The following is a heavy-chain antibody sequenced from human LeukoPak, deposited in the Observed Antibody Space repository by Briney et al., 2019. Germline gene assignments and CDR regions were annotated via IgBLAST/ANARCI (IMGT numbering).Heavy chain of an antibody. Sequence: GASVRVSCKTSGYTFTTYNIAWVRQAPGQGLEWVGWVSTYNGNTDYAQTVQGRVAMTTDTSTNTAYMDPRSLRPDDTAVYYCARPHSLGGSFYVFDYWGQGTLITVSS. CDR1: GYTFTTYN. CDR2: VSTYNGNT. V-gene: IGHV1-18*01. D-gene: IGHD1-26*01. CDR3: ARPHSLGGSFYVFDY. J-gene: IGHJ4*02.